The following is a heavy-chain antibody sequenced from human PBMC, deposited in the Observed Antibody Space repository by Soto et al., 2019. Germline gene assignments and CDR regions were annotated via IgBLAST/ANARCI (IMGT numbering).Heavy chain of an antibody. V-gene: IGHV1-3*01. CDR2: INAGNGDI. D-gene: IGHD6-13*01. Sequence: QVQVVQSGAEVKKPGASVKVSCKASGYTLSNYAMHWVRQAPGQRPEWMGWINAGNGDIKYSQKFQGRVSITRDTSANTADMELSSLRFEDTAVYCCARDGEGRAAAGMVSWGQGTLVTVSS. CDR3: ARDGEGRAAAGMVS. J-gene: IGHJ5*02. CDR1: GYTLSNYA.